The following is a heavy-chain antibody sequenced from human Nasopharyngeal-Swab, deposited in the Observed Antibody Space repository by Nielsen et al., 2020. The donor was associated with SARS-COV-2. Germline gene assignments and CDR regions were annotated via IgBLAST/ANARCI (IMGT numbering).Heavy chain of an antibody. V-gene: IGHV4-31*03. CDR3: AREPSRITIFGVVRNAFDI. D-gene: IGHD3-3*01. CDR1: GGSISSGGYY. Sequence: SETLSLTCTVSGGSISSGGYYWSWIRQHPGKGLEWIGYIYYSGSTYYNPSLKSRVTISVDTSKNQFSLKLSSVTAADTAVYYCAREPSRITIFGVVRNAFDIWGQGTMVTVSS. J-gene: IGHJ3*02. CDR2: IYYSGST.